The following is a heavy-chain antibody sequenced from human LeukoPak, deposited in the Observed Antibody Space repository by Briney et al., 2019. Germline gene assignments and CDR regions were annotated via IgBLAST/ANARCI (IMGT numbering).Heavy chain of an antibody. V-gene: IGHV3-48*01. CDR2: ISPRSSTI. CDR1: GFTFSIHG. D-gene: IGHD4-17*01. J-gene: IGHJ2*01. CDR3: ARVRGPTVTTWYFDL. Sequence: HTGGSLRLSCGASGFTFSIHGMIWVRQAPGKGLEWVSYISPRSSTIYYADSAQGRFTSSRDDAKNSLYLQMHSLRAEDTAVYYCARVRGPTVTTWYFDLWGRGTLVTVSS.